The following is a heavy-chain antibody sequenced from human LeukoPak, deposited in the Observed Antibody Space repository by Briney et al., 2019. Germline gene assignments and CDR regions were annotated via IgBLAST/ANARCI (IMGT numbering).Heavy chain of an antibody. Sequence: SETLSLTCTVSGYSICSGYYWGWIRQPPGKGLEWIGSIYHSGSTYYNPSLKSRVTISVDTSKNQFSLKLSSVTAADTAVYYCARAFDFWSGYYHRYYFDYWGQGTLVTVSS. CDR3: ARAFDFWSGYYHRYYFDY. CDR1: GYSICSGYY. V-gene: IGHV4-38-2*02. J-gene: IGHJ4*02. CDR2: IYHSGST. D-gene: IGHD3-3*01.